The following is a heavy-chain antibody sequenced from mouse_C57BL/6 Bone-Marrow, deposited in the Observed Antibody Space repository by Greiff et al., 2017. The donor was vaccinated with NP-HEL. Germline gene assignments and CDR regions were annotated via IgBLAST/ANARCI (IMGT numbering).Heavy chain of an antibody. CDR2: IYPGSGNT. J-gene: IGHJ1*03. V-gene: IGHV1-76*01. CDR3: ARGGAYGSSLWYFDV. CDR1: GYTFTDYY. D-gene: IGHD1-1*01. Sequence: QVQLQQSGAELVRPGASVKLSCKASGYTFTDYYINWVKQRPGQGLEWIARIYPGSGNTYYNEKFKGKATLTAEKSSSTAYMQLSSLTSEDSAVYFCARGGAYGSSLWYFDVWGTGTTVTVSS.